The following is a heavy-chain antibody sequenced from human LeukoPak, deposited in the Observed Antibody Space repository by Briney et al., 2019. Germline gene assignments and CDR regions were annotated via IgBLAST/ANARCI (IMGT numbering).Heavy chain of an antibody. D-gene: IGHD3-22*01. CDR3: ARLYYYDSSGFLDAFDI. J-gene: IGHJ3*02. CDR1: GGSITSYY. Sequence: PSETLSLTCTVSGGSITSYYWSWIRQPPGKGLEWIGYIYYSGSTNYNPSLKSRVTISVHTSKNQFSLKLSSVTAADTAVYYCARLYYYDSSGFLDAFDIWGQGTMVTVSS. V-gene: IGHV4-59*08. CDR2: IYYSGST.